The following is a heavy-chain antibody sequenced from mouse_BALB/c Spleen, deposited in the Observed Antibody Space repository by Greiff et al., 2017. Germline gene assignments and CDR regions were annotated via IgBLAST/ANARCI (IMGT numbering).Heavy chain of an antibody. CDR3: ARSTMITTCAY. J-gene: IGHJ3*01. CDR2: INPGSGGT. CDR1: GYAFTNYL. D-gene: IGHD2-4*01. Sequence: QVQLKESGAELVRPGTSVKVSCKASGYAFTNYLIEWVKQRPGQGLEWIGVINPGSGGTNYNEKFKGKATLTADKSSSTAYMQLSSLTSDDSAVYFCARSTMITTCAYWGQGTLVTVSA. V-gene: IGHV1-54*01.